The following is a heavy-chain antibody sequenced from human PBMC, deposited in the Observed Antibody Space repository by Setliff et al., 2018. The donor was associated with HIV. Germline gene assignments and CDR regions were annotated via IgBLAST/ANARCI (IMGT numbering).Heavy chain of an antibody. Sequence: GGSLRLSCVASGFTFNTAWVSWVRQAPGKGLEWVGRIKSKTDGGATDYAAPVKGRFTISRDDSKSTAYLQMSSLQTEDTAVYYCATLSGTLQYWGQGTQVTVSS. CDR2: IKSKTDGGAT. D-gene: IGHD1-26*01. CDR3: ATLSGTLQY. CDR1: GFTFNTAW. J-gene: IGHJ1*01. V-gene: IGHV3-15*01.